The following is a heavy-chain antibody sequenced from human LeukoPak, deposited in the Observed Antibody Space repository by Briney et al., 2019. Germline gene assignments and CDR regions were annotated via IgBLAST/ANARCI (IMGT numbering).Heavy chain of an antibody. CDR2: IRGGGGSE. J-gene: IGHJ3*02. Sequence: GGSLRLSCTASGFTFSAYAMMWVRQAPGKGPEWVSAIRGGGGSEFYADSVKGRFTIFRDNSKNTLFLQMNNLRPEDTAVYYCGRDPNGDYIGAFDMWGPGTMVTVSS. CDR3: GRDPNGDYIGAFDM. CDR1: GFTFSAYA. D-gene: IGHD4-17*01. V-gene: IGHV3-23*01.